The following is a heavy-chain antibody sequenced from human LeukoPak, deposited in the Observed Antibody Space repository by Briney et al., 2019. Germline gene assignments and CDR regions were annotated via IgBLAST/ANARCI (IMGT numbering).Heavy chain of an antibody. D-gene: IGHD7-27*01. V-gene: IGHV4-39*07. CDR2: IYYSGST. J-gene: IGHJ4*02. CDR1: GGSISSSSYY. CDR3: ARETWGGYFDY. Sequence: MPSETLSLTCTVSGGSISSSSYYWGWIRQPPGKGLEWIGSIYYSGSTYYNPSLKSRVTISVDTSKNQFSLKLSSVTAADTAVYYCARETWGGYFDYWGQGTLVTVSS.